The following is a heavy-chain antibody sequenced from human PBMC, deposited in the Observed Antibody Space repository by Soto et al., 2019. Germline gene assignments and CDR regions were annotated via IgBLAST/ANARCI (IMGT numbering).Heavy chain of an antibody. J-gene: IGHJ6*02. CDR3: VRDYVMDV. CDR1: GFTLSGDA. D-gene: IGHD3-10*02. V-gene: IGHV3-21*01. CDR2: ISTTSTYI. Sequence: LRLSCAASGFTLSGDAMNWVRQAPGKGLEWVSSISTTSTYIYYAESVKGRFTISRDNANNSLHLQINSLRAEDTAVYYCVRDYVMDVWGQGTTVTVSS.